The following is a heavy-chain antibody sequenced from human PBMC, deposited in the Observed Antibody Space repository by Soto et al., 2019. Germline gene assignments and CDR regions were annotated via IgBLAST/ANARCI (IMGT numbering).Heavy chain of an antibody. D-gene: IGHD6-13*01. CDR2: IYYSGST. CDR3: ARVGIAAAGTPGPFDY. Sequence: SETLSLTCTVSGGSISSGGHYWSWIRQHPGKGLEWIGYIYYSGSTYYNPSLKSRVTISVDTSKNQFSLKLSSVTAADTAVYYCARVGIAAAGTPGPFDYWGQGTLVTVSS. CDR1: GGSISSGGHY. V-gene: IGHV4-31*03. J-gene: IGHJ4*02.